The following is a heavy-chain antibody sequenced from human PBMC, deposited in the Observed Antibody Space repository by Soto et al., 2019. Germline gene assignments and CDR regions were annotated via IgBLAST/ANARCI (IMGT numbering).Heavy chain of an antibody. J-gene: IGHJ6*02. CDR3: ARFLRFLEWSRNYYYYGMDV. CDR2: INHSGST. V-gene: IGHV4-34*01. Sequence: SETLSLTCAVYGGSFSGYYWSWIRQPPGKGLEWIGEINHSGSTNYNPSLKSRVTISVDTSKNQFSLKLSSVTAADTAVYYCARFLRFLEWSRNYYYYGMDVWGQGTTVTVSS. CDR1: GGSFSGYY. D-gene: IGHD3-3*01.